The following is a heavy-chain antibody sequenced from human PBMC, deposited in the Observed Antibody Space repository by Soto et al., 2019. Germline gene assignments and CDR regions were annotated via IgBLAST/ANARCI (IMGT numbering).Heavy chain of an antibody. J-gene: IGHJ4*01. V-gene: IGHV1-24*01. D-gene: IGHD3-10*01. CDR2: FDPEDGET. CDR1: GYTLTELS. Sequence: ASLNVSCKVSGYTLTELSMHWVRQAPGKWLEWTGGFDPEDGETIYAQKFQGRVTITEDTSTDTAYMELSSLRSEDTAVYYCATVGCYYAFKYWGHGTLVNVSS. CDR3: ATVGCYYAFKY.